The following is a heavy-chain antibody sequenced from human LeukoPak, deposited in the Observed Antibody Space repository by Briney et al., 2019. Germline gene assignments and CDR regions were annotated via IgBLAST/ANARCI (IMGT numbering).Heavy chain of an antibody. CDR3: ARDRSPNYYGSGSYAQ. J-gene: IGHJ4*02. Sequence: GGSLRLSCAVSGFAFGSEAMSWVRQSPARGLEWVASISPGGGTTYYADSVKGRFTISRDNSKNTLYLQMNSLRAEDTAVYYCARDRSPNYYGSGSYAQWGQGTLVTVSS. D-gene: IGHD3-10*01. V-gene: IGHV3-23*01. CDR2: ISPGGGTT. CDR1: GFAFGSEA.